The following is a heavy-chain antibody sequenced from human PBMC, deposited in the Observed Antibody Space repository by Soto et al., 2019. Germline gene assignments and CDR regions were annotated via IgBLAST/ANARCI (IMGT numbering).Heavy chain of an antibody. D-gene: IGHD4-17*01. CDR2: IWYDGSNK. V-gene: IGHV3-33*01. Sequence: QVQLVESGGGVVQPGRSLRLSCAASGFTFSSYGMHWVRQAPGKGLEWVAVIWYDGSNKYYADSVKGRFTISRDNSKNTLYLLMNSLRAEDTAVYYCARDLGYGDPDSNYWVQGTLVTVSS. J-gene: IGHJ4*02. CDR1: GFTFSSYG. CDR3: ARDLGYGDPDSNY.